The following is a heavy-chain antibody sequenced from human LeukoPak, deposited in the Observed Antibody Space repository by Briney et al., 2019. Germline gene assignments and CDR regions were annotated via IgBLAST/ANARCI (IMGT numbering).Heavy chain of an antibody. CDR1: GFTFSSKR. V-gene: IGHV3-21*01. CDR2: ISSGSTYI. D-gene: IGHD5-12*01. Sequence: GGSLRLSCAASGFTFSSKRMSWVRQDPGEGLGWVSSISSGSTYIYYADSVKGRFTISRANAKNSVHLQMNSLRAEDTAVYYCARARGSGYDYSTSNFDLWGQGTLVTVSS. CDR3: ARARGSGYDYSTSNFDL. J-gene: IGHJ4*02.